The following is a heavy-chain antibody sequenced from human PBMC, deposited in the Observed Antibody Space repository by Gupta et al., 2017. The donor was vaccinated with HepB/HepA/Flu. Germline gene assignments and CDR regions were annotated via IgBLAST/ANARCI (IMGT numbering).Heavy chain of an antibody. CDR1: RYTFTSYE. CDR3: ARGLTWFGDALDI. V-gene: IGHV1-8*01. Sequence: QAQLMQSGAEVKKPGASVKVSCKASRYTFTSYEINWVRQAPGQGLEWMGWMNPHSGNTGYSQKFQGRVTMTRNTDISTAYMELTSLRSDDTAVYFCARGLTWFGDALDIWGQGTMVTVSS. CDR2: MNPHSGNT. J-gene: IGHJ3*02. D-gene: IGHD3-10*01.